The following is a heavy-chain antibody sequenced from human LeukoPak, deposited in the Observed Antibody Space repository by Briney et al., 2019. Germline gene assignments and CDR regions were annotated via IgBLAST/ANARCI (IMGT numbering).Heavy chain of an antibody. V-gene: IGHV3-48*01. Sequence: GGSLRLSCAASGFTFSSYSMNWVRQAPGKGLEWVSYISSSSSTIYYADSVKGRFTISRDNSKNTLYLQMNSLRAEDTAVYYCAAKSYPMAYWGQGTLVTVSS. J-gene: IGHJ4*02. CDR2: ISSSSSTI. D-gene: IGHD1-26*01. CDR1: GFTFSSYS. CDR3: AAKSYPMAY.